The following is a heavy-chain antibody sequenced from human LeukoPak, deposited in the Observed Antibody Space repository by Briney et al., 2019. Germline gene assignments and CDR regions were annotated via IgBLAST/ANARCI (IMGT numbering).Heavy chain of an antibody. J-gene: IGHJ4*02. CDR3: ARGPAGIIDY. CDR2: INHSGST. CDR1: GGSFSGYY. D-gene: IGHD1-1*01. V-gene: IGHV4-34*01. Sequence: SETLSLTCAVYGGSFSGYYWSWTRQPPGKGLEWIGEINHSGSTNYNPSLKSRVTISVDTSKNQFSLKLSSVTAADTAVYYCARGPAGIIDYWGQGTLVTVSS.